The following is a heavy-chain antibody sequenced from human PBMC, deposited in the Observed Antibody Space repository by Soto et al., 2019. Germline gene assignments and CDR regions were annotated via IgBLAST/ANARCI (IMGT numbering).Heavy chain of an antibody. CDR1: GYSFTNFG. Sequence: QVQLVQSGAEVKKPGASVKVSCKTSGYSFTNFGLSWVRQAPGQGLEWMGWISAYNGNTNYAQNFQGRVTMSTDTSTSPAYMELRSLRSDDTAVYYCARVGTPIDYWGQGTLVTVSS. J-gene: IGHJ4*02. V-gene: IGHV1-18*01. CDR3: ARVGTPIDY. CDR2: ISAYNGNT. D-gene: IGHD7-27*01.